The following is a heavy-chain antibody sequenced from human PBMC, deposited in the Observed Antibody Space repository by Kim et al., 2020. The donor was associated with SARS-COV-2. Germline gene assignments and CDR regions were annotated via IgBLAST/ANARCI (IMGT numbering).Heavy chain of an antibody. Sequence: GGSLRLSCAASGFTFSNAWMSWVRQAPGKGLEWVGRIKSKTDGGTTDYAAPVKGRFTISRDDSKNTLYLQMNSLKTEDTAVYYCTTVPPPAPYYYDSSGYHYWGQGTLVTVSS. CDR2: IKSKTDGGTT. J-gene: IGHJ4*02. CDR3: TTVPPPAPYYYDSSGYHY. CDR1: GFTFSNAW. D-gene: IGHD3-22*01. V-gene: IGHV3-15*01.